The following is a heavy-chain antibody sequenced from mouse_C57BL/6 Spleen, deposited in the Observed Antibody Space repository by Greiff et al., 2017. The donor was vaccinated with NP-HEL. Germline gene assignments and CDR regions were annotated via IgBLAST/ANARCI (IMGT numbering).Heavy chain of an antibody. CDR2: INPSNGGT. D-gene: IGHD1-1*01. V-gene: IGHV1-53*01. J-gene: IGHJ2*01. CDR1: GYTFTSYW. CDR3: ARIRYYGSSFDY. Sequence: VKLMESGTELVKPGASVKLSCKASGYTFTSYWMHWVKQRPGQGLEWIGNINPSNGGTNYNEKFKSKATLTVDKSSSTAYMQLSSLTSEDSAVYYCARIRYYGSSFDYWGQGTTLTVSS.